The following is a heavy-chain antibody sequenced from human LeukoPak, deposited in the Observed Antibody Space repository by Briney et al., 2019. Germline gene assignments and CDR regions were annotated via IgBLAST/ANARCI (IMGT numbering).Heavy chain of an antibody. Sequence: SEALSLTPTLPGDSPITYNWSSIPQRVERGRERIGRIYTSGSTNYSPSLKSRVTMSVDTSKNQFSLKLSSVIAADTAVYYCARSVPAAFSSGSTGFDYWGQGTLVTVSS. CDR2: IYTSGST. CDR3: ARSVPAAFSSGSTGFDY. V-gene: IGHV4-4*07. J-gene: IGHJ4*02. CDR1: GDSPITYN. D-gene: IGHD3-22*01.